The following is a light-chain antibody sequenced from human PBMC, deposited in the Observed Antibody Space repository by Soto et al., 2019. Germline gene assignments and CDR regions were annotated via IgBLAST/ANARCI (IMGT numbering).Light chain of an antibody. Sequence: DIQITQAPSSLSAYVGDTVTITCRASQDIRKLFAWYHQKPGRAPELLIYAASSLQSGVPSRFSGSGSGTQFTLTINNLQPEDFGTYFCHQNNSFPITFGQGTRLEIK. CDR1: QDIRKL. J-gene: IGKJ5*01. V-gene: IGKV1D-12*01. CDR3: HQNNSFPIT. CDR2: AAS.